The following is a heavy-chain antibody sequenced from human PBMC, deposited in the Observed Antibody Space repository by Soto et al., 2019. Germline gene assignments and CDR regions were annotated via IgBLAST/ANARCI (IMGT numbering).Heavy chain of an antibody. V-gene: IGHV3-64D*06. J-gene: IGHJ4*02. CDR3: VKDRYVDY. Sequence: PGGSLRLSCSVSGFTFTSYAMHWVRQAPGKGLEYVASISSEGASTYYADSVEGRFIISRDNSKNTLYLQMSSLRAEDTAVYYCVKDRYVDYWGQGILVTVSS. CDR1: GFTFTSYA. CDR2: ISSEGAST.